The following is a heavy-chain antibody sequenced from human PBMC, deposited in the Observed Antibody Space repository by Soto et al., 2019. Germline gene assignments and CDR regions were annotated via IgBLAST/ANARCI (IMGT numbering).Heavy chain of an antibody. Sequence: NPSETLSLTCTVSGDSISNGYYTWSWIRQPPGKDLEWIGHIYNSVNTYSNPSLKSRVTISADTSKNQFSLKLSSVTAADTAVYYCARGPSGDKVDYWGQGTLVTVSS. CDR1: GDSISNGYYT. V-gene: IGHV4-30-4*01. D-gene: IGHD3-10*01. J-gene: IGHJ4*02. CDR3: ARGPSGDKVDY. CDR2: IYNSVNT.